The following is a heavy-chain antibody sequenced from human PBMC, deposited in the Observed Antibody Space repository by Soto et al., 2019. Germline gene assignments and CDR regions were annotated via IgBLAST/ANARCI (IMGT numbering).Heavy chain of an antibody. V-gene: IGHV3-23*01. CDR3: AKERTAPKYYYDSSGYYDMDV. Sequence: PGGSLRLSCAASGFTFSSYAMSWVRQAPGKGLEWVSAISGSGGSTYYADSVKGRFTISRDNSKDTLYLQMNSLRAEDTAVYYCAKERTAPKYYYDSSGYYDMDVWGQGTTVTVSS. CDR1: GFTFSSYA. J-gene: IGHJ6*02. D-gene: IGHD3-22*01. CDR2: ISGSGGST.